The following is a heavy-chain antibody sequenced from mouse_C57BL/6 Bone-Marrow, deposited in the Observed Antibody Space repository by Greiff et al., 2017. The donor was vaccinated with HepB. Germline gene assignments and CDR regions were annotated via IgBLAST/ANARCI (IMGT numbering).Heavy chain of an antibody. J-gene: IGHJ2*01. CDR1: GFSLTSYG. D-gene: IGHD1-1*01. CDR2: IWSGGST. CDR3: ARNPIYYSRGDFDY. V-gene: IGHV2-2*01. Sequence: VQLVESGPGLVQPSQSLSITCTVSGFSLTSYGVHWVRQSPGKGLEWLGVIWSGGSTDYNAAFISRLSISKDNSKSQVFFKMNSLQADDTAIYYCARNPIYYSRGDFDYWGQGTTLTVSS.